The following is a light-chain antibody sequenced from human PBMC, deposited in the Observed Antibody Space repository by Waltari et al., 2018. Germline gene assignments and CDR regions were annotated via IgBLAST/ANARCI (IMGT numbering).Light chain of an antibody. CDR3: QQTNSYQLT. CDR2: GAS. J-gene: IGKJ4*01. Sequence: DIQLTQSPSFLSASVGGRVTITCRASQGISSFLAWYQQKPGKAPKLLIYGASTLQSGVSGRFSGGGSGTEFTLTIISLQPEDFATYYCQQTNSYQLTFGGGTNVEI. V-gene: IGKV1-9*01. CDR1: QGISSF.